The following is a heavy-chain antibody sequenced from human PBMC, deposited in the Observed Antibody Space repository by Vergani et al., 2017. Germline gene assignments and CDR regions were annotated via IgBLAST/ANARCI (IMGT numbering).Heavy chain of an antibody. J-gene: IGHJ4*02. CDR1: GGSISSYY. CDR3: ARGSWNYGYFDY. CDR2: IYYSGST. V-gene: IGHV4-59*01. D-gene: IGHD1-7*01. Sequence: QVQLQESGPGLVKPSETLSLPCTVPGGSISSYYWSWIRQPPGKGLEWIGYIYYSGSTNYNPSLKSRVTISVDTSKNHFSLKLSSVTAADTAVYYCARGSWNYGYFDYWGQGTLVTVSS.